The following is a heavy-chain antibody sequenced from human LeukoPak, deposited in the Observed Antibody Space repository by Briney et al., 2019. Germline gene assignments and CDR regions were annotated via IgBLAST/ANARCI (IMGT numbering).Heavy chain of an antibody. CDR1: GGSISTSSYY. CDR3: ASYSRSSTNPVVYASRSYYYYYYMDV. Sequence: PSETLSLTCTVSGGSISTSSYYWGWVRQPPGKGLEWIGNIFYSDSTYYSPSLKSRVTISLDTSRNQFSLKLSSVTAADTAVYYCASYSRSSTNPVVYASRSYYYYYYMDVWGKGTTVTVSS. J-gene: IGHJ6*03. CDR2: IFYSDST. D-gene: IGHD2-8*02. V-gene: IGHV4-39*07.